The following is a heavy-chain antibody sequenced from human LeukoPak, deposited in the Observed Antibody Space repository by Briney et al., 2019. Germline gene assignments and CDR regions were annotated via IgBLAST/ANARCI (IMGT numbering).Heavy chain of an antibody. CDR3: ARAGRMAEPGTFDI. Sequence: SETLSLTCAVYGGSFSGYYWSWIRQPPGKGLEWIGEINHSGSTNYNPSLKSRVTMSIDTSKNQFSLKLSSVTSADTAVYYCARAGRMAEPGTFDIWGQGTMVTVSS. D-gene: IGHD6-19*01. J-gene: IGHJ3*02. CDR1: GGSFSGYY. CDR2: INHSGST. V-gene: IGHV4-34*01.